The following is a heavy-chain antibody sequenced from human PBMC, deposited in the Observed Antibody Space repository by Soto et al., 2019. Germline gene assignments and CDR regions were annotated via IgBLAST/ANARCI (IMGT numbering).Heavy chain of an antibody. CDR1: GGSIGSYY. V-gene: IGHV4-59*08. Sequence: PSETLSLTCTVSGGSIGSYYWTWIRQPPGKGLEWIGFMYNSGSTHYNPSLKSRVTISLDTSKNQFSLNLRSVTAADTAVYYCASMGYHYGSGSYPLDYWGQGTLVTVSS. J-gene: IGHJ4*02. D-gene: IGHD3-10*01. CDR2: MYNSGST. CDR3: ASMGYHYGSGSYPLDY.